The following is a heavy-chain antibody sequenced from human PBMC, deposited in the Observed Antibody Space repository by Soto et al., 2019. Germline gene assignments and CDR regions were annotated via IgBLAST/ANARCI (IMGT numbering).Heavy chain of an antibody. Sequence: EVQLVQSGAEVKRPGESLKISCKGSGYHFTNYWIGWVRQMPGKGLEWMGFISPSDSDTRYSPSFQGQVTISADKSISTDFLQWSSLKAYDTAMYYCARPIGALSTTDWTYRGQGRLVTGSS. CDR3: ARPIGALSTTDWTY. CDR1: GYHFTNYW. D-gene: IGHD3-22*01. V-gene: IGHV5-51*01. CDR2: ISPSDSDT. J-gene: IGHJ4*02.